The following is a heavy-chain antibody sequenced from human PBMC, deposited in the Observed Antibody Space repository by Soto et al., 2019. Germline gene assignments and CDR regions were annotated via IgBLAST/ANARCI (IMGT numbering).Heavy chain of an antibody. D-gene: IGHD6-19*01. CDR1: GFTFSSYS. CDR2: ISSSSSTI. V-gene: IGHV3-48*01. Sequence: EVQLVESGGGSVQPGGSLRLSCAASGFTFSSYSMNWVRQAPGKGPEWVSYISSSSSTIYYADSVKGRFTISRDNAKNSLYLQMNSLRAEDTAVYYCAREGSSGWNGLNWFDPWGQGTLVTVSS. J-gene: IGHJ5*02. CDR3: AREGSSGWNGLNWFDP.